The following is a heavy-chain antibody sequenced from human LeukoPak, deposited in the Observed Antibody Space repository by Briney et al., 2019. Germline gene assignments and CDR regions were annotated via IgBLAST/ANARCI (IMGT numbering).Heavy chain of an antibody. Sequence: GRSLRLSCAASRFTLSMYVMSCVRQAPGKGLECVSAISGGVGRTYYADSVKGRLTTSRDNSKNTLYLQMNSLRAEDTAIYYCAKDLIQQQLVYFDYWGQGTLVTVSS. D-gene: IGHD6-13*01. J-gene: IGHJ4*02. CDR3: AKDLIQQQLVYFDY. CDR2: ISGGVGRT. CDR1: RFTLSMYV. V-gene: IGHV3-23*01.